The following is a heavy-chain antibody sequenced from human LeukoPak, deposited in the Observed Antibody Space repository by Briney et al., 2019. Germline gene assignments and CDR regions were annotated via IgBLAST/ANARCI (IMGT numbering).Heavy chain of an antibody. J-gene: IGHJ4*02. CDR2: IKHDGSER. Sequence: GGSLRLSCAASGFTFGSYWMSWVRQAPGKGLEWAANIKHDGSERYYVASVKGRFTISRDNAKNSLYLQMNSLRAEDTAVYYCARDWYGEKVDYWGQGTLVTVSS. CDR1: GFTFGSYW. V-gene: IGHV3-7*03. CDR3: ARDWYGEKVDY. D-gene: IGHD4-17*01.